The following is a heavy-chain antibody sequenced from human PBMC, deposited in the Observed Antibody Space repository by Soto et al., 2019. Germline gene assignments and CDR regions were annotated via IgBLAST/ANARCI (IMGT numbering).Heavy chain of an antibody. CDR2: FDPEDGET. CDR3: AAGWELLTAPQFDY. CDR1: GYTLTELS. J-gene: IGHJ4*02. V-gene: IGHV1-24*01. D-gene: IGHD1-26*01. Sequence: ASVKVSCKVSGYTLTELSMHWVRQAPGKGLEWMGGFDPEDGETIYAQKFQGRVTMTEDTSTDTAYMELSSLRSEDTAVYYCAAGWELLTAPQFDYWGQGTLVTVSS.